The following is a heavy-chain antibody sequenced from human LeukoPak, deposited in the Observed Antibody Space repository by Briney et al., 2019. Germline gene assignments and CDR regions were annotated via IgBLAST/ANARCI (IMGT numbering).Heavy chain of an antibody. D-gene: IGHD2-15*01. Sequence: ASVKVSCKASGGTFSSYAISWVRQAPGQGLEGMGGIIPIFGTANYAQKFQGRVTITADKSTSTAYMELSSLRSEDTAVYYCAQVLGYAFDIWGQGTMVTVSS. V-gene: IGHV1-69*06. CDR1: GGTFSSYA. CDR2: IIPIFGTA. CDR3: AQVLGYAFDI. J-gene: IGHJ3*02.